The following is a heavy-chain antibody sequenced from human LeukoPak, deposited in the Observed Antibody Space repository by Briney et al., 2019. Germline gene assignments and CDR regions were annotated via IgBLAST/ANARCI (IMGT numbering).Heavy chain of an antibody. CDR3: ASCFYYYGSGSPSYYFDY. Sequence: VASVKVSCKASGYTFTGYYMHWVRQAPGQGLEWMGGIIPIFGTANYAQKFQGRVTITADESTSTAYMELSSLRSEDTAVYYCASCFYYYGSGSPSYYFDYWGQGTLVTVSS. CDR2: IIPIFGTA. CDR1: GYTFTGYY. V-gene: IGHV1-69*13. J-gene: IGHJ4*02. D-gene: IGHD3-10*01.